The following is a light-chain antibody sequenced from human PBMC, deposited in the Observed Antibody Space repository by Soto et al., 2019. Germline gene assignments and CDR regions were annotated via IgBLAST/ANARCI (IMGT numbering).Light chain of an antibody. V-gene: IGLV2-11*01. J-gene: IGLJ2*01. CDR1: TAEIGGYDF. CDR3: SSFAGSHVA. Sequence: QSALTQPRSVSGSPGQSVTISCTGTTAEIGGYDFVCWYQQHPGKAPKLMIYDVTKRPSGVPDRFSGSKSGTTASLTISGLQAEDEADYYCSSFAGSHVAFGGGTKLTVL. CDR2: DVT.